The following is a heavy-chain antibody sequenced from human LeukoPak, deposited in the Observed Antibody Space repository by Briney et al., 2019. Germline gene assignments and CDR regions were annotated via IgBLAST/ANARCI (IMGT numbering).Heavy chain of an antibody. J-gene: IGHJ3*02. CDR2: ISSSSSTI. Sequence: GGSLRLSCAASGFTFSSYSMNWVRQAPGKGLEWVSYISSSSSTIYYADSVKGRFTISRDSAKNSLYLQMNSLRAEDTAVYYCARDGRGYSYGYRAFDIWGQGTMVTVSS. CDR3: ARDGRGYSYGYRAFDI. V-gene: IGHV3-48*01. D-gene: IGHD5-18*01. CDR1: GFTFSSYS.